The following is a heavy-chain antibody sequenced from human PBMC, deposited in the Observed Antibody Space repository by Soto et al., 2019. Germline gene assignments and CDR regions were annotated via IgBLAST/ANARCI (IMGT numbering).Heavy chain of an antibody. CDR3: ARAPYGSGTKPYYFDY. CDR1: GGSISSNDFY. V-gene: IGHV4-31*01. Sequence: KPSETLSLTCIVSGGSISSNDFYWSWIRQHPGKGLEWIGYIYYSGNTYYNPSLKSQVTILVDTSKNQFSLILSSVTAADTAVYYCARAPYGSGTKPYYFDYWGQGTLVTV. CDR2: IYYSGNT. J-gene: IGHJ4*02. D-gene: IGHD3-10*01.